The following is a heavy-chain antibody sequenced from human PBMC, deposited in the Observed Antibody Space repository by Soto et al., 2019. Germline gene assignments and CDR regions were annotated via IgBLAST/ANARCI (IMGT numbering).Heavy chain of an antibody. CDR3: ARMPYTGSNPPFDY. J-gene: IGHJ4*02. Sequence: SETLSLTCAVSGDSINSSHWWNWVRQPPERGLEWIGQISHSGSTNYNPSLTSRVTISVDKSKNQFSLRLSSVAAADTAVYYCARMPYTGSNPPFDYWGRGIVVTVSS. D-gene: IGHD1-26*01. CDR2: ISHSGST. CDR1: GDSINSSHW. V-gene: IGHV4-4*02.